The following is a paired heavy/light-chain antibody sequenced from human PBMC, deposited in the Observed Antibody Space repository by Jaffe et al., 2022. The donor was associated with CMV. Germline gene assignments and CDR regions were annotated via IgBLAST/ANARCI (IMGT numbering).Heavy chain of an antibody. Sequence: QITLKESGPALVTPTETLTLTCTFSGFSLSTSQVGVGWIRQPPGKALEWLAFIFWDDETRYSTSLQSRLAISSDTSKTQVLLTMTNMDPADTATYYCVHTEAYSTPSNYDILTGYFAYWGPGTLVTVSS. V-gene: IGHV2-5*02. CDR3: VHTEAYSTPSNYDILTGYFAY. J-gene: IGHJ4*02. D-gene: IGHD3-9*01. CDR1: GFSLSTSQVG. CDR2: IFWDDET.
Light chain of an antibody. Sequence: EIVLTQSPGTLSLSPGERATLSCRSDQSLNIRRLVWYQQKPGQAPRLLLYGASTRATGIPDRFSGSGSGTDFTLTISRLEPEDFAVYFCQQFAASPTFGQGTRLDIK. CDR3: QQFAASPT. J-gene: IGKJ5*01. CDR1: QSLNIRR. CDR2: GAS. V-gene: IGKV3-20*01.